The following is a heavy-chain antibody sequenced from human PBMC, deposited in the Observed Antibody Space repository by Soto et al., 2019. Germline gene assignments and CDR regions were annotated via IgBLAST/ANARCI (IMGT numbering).Heavy chain of an antibody. CDR1: GYTFTSYG. CDR3: ARDSDYDFWSADARGDFDY. J-gene: IGHJ4*02. Sequence: QVQLVQSGAEVKKPGASVKVSCKASGYTFTSYGISWVRQAPGQGLEWMGWISAYNGNTNYAQKLQGRVTMTTDTSTSTAYMELRSLRSDDTAVYYCARDSDYDFWSADARGDFDYWGQGTLVTVSS. CDR2: ISAYNGNT. D-gene: IGHD3-3*01. V-gene: IGHV1-18*01.